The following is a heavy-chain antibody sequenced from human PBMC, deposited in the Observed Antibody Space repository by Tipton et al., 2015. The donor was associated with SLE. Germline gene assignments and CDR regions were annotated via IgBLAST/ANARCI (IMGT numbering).Heavy chain of an antibody. D-gene: IGHD2-8*01. CDR1: GYSITSDNY. V-gene: IGHV4-38-2*02. CDR3: TKDYYKWSRDY. Sequence: TLSLTCTVSGYSITSDNYWGWIRQPPGKGLEWIGSIHHDGGTYYNPSLKSRVTMSVDTSKSQSSLNLKSVTATDTAVYYCTKDYYKWSRDYWGQGALVTVSS. J-gene: IGHJ4*02. CDR2: IHHDGGT.